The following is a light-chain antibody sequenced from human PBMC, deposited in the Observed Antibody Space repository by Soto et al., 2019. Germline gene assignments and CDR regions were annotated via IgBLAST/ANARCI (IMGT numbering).Light chain of an antibody. CDR3: QQYGSSGT. V-gene: IGKV1-5*03. CDR1: QTISSW. Sequence: DIQMTQSPSTLSGSVGDRVTITCRASQTISSWLAWYQQKPGKAPKLLIYKASTLKSGVPSRFSGSGSGTDFTLTISRLEPEDFAVYYCQQYGSSGTFGQGTKVDNK. J-gene: IGKJ1*01. CDR2: KAS.